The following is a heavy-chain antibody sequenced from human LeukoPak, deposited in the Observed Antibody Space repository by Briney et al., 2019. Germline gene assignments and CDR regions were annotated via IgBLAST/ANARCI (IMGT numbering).Heavy chain of an antibody. V-gene: IGHV3-21*01. CDR3: ASPPGRRYVDYYMDV. D-gene: IGHD3-9*01. CDR2: ISSSSTYK. J-gene: IGHJ6*03. Sequence: KPGGSLRLSCPASGFTFSTYSMTWVRPAPGKGLEWVSFISSSSTYKYYADSVKGRFTISRDNARNSLSLQMNSLRAGDTAVYYCASPPGRRYVDYYMDVWGKGTTVTVSS. CDR1: GFTFSTYS.